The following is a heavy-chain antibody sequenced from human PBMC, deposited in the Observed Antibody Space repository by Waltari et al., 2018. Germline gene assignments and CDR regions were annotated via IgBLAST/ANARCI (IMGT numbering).Heavy chain of an antibody. CDR3: ARNRYSNYGFDP. Sequence: QVQLVQSGAEVKKPGASVKVSCKASGYTFPSYDINWVRQATGQGLEWMGWMNPNSGNTGYAQKFQGRVTMTSNTSISTAYMELSSLRSEDKAVYYCARNRYSNYGFDPWGQGTLVTVSS. D-gene: IGHD4-4*01. J-gene: IGHJ5*02. CDR2: MNPNSGNT. CDR1: GYTFPSYD. V-gene: IGHV1-8*01.